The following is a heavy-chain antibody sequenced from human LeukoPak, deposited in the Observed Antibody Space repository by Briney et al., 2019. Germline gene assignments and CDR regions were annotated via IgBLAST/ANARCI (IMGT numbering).Heavy chain of an antibody. CDR1: GYTFTSYA. CDR3: ARGSVAVAD. CDR2: MNPNSGNT. D-gene: IGHD6-19*01. V-gene: IGHV1-8*02. J-gene: IGHJ4*02. Sequence: GASVKVSCKASGYTFTSYAMNWVRQAPGQGLEWMGWMNPNSGNTGYAQKFQGRVTMTRNTSISTAYMELSSLRSEDTAVYYCARGSVAVADWGQGTLVTVSS.